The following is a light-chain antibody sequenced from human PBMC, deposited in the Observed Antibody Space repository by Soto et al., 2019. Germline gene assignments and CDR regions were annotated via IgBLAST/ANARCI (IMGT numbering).Light chain of an antibody. CDR2: DVN. J-gene: IGLJ2*01. CDR3: CSYAGSYTLEV. Sequence: QSALTQPRSVSGSPGQSVTISCTGTSNDVGSYFYVSWYQLRPGKAPKLVIYDVNERPSGVPDRFSGSKSGNTASLTISGLQSEDEGDYYCCSYAGSYTLEVFGGGTKLTVL. CDR1: SNDVGSYFY. V-gene: IGLV2-11*01.